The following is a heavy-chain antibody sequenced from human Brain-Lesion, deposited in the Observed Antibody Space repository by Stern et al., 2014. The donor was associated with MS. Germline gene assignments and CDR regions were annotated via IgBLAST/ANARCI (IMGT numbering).Heavy chain of an antibody. J-gene: IGHJ5*02. Sequence: QVQLQESGPGLVKPSETLSLTCTVAGGSVSSTSYAWAWIRQPPGKGLEWIGTIYYSGNTSYSPSLKSRLTISLDTSTNQFPLQLRLVTAADTAVYYCAGEEDIRYCSGGSCTGNWFDPWGQGTLVTVSS. CDR3: AGEEDIRYCSGGSCTGNWFDP. D-gene: IGHD2-15*01. CDR2: IYYSGNT. CDR1: GGSVSSTSYA. V-gene: IGHV4-39*01.